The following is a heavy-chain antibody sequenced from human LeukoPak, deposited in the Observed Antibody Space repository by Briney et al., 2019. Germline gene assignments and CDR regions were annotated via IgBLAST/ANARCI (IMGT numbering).Heavy chain of an antibody. CDR1: GFTFSSYW. V-gene: IGHV3-53*01. Sequence: GGSLRLSCAASGFTFSSYWMSWVRQAPGRGLEWVSAIHTSGDTCYADSVKGRFTISRDTSKNTLYLQINSLRAEDTAVYYCIVFGDSNHWGQGTLVTVSS. J-gene: IGHJ5*02. CDR2: IHTSGDT. CDR3: IVFGDSNH. D-gene: IGHD4-17*01.